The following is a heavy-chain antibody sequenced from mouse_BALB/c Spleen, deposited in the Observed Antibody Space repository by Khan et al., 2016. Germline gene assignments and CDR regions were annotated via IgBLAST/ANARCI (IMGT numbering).Heavy chain of an antibody. CDR2: IHYSGST. J-gene: IGHJ3*01. CDR1: GFSITSDYS. D-gene: IGHD1-1*01. CDR3: ARYYYGGAPLFAF. Sequence: VQLKESGPDLVKPSQSLSLTCTVTGFSITSDYSWHWIRQLPGNKLEWMGYIHYSGSTNYNPSLKSRISITRDTSKNQFFLQLNSVTTEDTATFYCARYYYGGAPLFAFWGQGTLVTVSA. V-gene: IGHV3-1*02.